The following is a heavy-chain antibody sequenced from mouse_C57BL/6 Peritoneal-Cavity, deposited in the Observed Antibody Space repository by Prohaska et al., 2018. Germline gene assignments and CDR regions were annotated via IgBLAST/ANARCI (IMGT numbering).Heavy chain of an antibody. CDR1: GYTFTSYW. J-gene: IGHJ2*01. Sequence: QVQLQQPGTELVKPGASVKLSCKASGYTFTSYWMHWVKQRPGQGFEWIGNINPRKGVTNKKKKLRAKSRLTEDKSSGTAYLQLSSLTSEGYGFYFCQRWGQSYSFDYWGQGTTLTVSS. V-gene: IGHV1-53*01. CDR3: QRWGQSYSFDY. CDR2: INPRKGVT.